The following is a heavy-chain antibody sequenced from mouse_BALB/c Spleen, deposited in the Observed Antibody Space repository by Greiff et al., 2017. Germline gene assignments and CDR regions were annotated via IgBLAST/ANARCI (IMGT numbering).Heavy chain of an antibody. CDR3: ARPNDYEGAMDY. CDR1: GFTFSSYV. D-gene: IGHD2-4*01. CDR2: ISSGGSYI. V-gene: IGHV5-6*01. Sequence: EVMLVESGGDLVKPGGSLKLSCAASGFTFSSYVMSWVRQTPDKRLEWVATISSGGSYIYYPDSVKGRFTISRDNAKNTLYLQMSSLKSEDTAMYYCARPNDYEGAMDYWGQGTSVTVSS. J-gene: IGHJ4*01.